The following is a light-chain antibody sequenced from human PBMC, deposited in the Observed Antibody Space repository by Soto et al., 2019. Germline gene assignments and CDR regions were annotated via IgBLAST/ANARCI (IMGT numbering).Light chain of an antibody. J-gene: IGKJ4*01. CDR3: QQINSFPVT. CDR2: DAS. CDR1: QGISSY. V-gene: IGKV1-9*01. Sequence: MQMTQSRSSRSVSVGDRVTIACMASQGISSYLAWYQQRPGKAPKLLIYDASTLQSGVPSGFSGSGSGTEFTLTISSLQPEDFATYYCQQINSFPVTSGGRTKVDIK.